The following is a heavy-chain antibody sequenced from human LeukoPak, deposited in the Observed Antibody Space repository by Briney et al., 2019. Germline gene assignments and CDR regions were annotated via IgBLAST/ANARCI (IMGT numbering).Heavy chain of an antibody. D-gene: IGHD3-22*01. CDR3: ARGPYYYDSSGYAGVLFDY. J-gene: IGHJ4*02. CDR1: GGPISSYY. Sequence: TSETLSLTCTVPGGPISSYYWSWIRQPPGKGLEWIGYIYYSGSTNYNPSLKSRVTISVDTSKNQFSLKLSSVTAADTAVYYCARGPYYYDSSGYAGVLFDYWGQGTLVTVSS. V-gene: IGHV4-59*01. CDR2: IYYSGST.